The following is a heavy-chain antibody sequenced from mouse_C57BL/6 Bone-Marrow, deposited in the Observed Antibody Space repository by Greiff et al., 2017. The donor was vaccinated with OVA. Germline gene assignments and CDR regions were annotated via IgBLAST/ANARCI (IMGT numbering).Heavy chain of an antibody. CDR2: INPNNGGT. V-gene: IGHV1-26*01. Sequence: VQLQQSGPELVKPGASVKISCKASGYTFTDYYMNWVKQSHGKSLEWIGDINPNNGGTSYNQKFKGKATLTVDKSSSTAYMELRSLTSEDSAVYYCAREGYDGYYLAYWGQGTTLTVSS. CDR3: AREGYDGYYLAY. J-gene: IGHJ2*01. D-gene: IGHD2-3*01. CDR1: GYTFTDYY.